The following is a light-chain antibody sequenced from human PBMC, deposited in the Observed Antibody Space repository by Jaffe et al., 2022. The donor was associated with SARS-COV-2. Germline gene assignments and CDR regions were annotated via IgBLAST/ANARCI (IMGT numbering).Light chain of an antibody. J-gene: IGKJ4*01. CDR3: QQYYSTPLT. CDR1: QSLLYSSNNKNY. V-gene: IGKV4-1*01. CDR2: WAS. Sequence: DIVMTQSPDSLAVSLGERATINCKSSQSLLYSSNNKNYLAWYQQRPGQPPTLIIYWASTRESGVPERYIGSGSGTDFTLTISSLQAEDVAVYYCQQYYSTPLTFGGGTKVEIK.